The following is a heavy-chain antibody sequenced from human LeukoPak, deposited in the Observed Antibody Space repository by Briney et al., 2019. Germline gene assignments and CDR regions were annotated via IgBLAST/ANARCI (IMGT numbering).Heavy chain of an antibody. J-gene: IGHJ4*02. CDR2: IKQDGSAK. Sequence: PGGSLRLSFSASGFTVSSDWMSGGRQAPGRGLGWGANIKQDGSAKYYVGSVKGRFTISRDNAKNSLYLQMNSLRAEDTAVYYSAREGILGYCSSTSWVCSAEFDAMLYWGQGTLVTVSS. CDR1: GFTVSSDW. V-gene: IGHV3-7*01. D-gene: IGHD2-2*01. CDR3: AREGILGYCSSTSWVCSAEFDAMLY.